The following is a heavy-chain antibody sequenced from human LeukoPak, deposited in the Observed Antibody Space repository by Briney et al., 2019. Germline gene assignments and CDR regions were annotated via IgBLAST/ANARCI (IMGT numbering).Heavy chain of an antibody. V-gene: IGHV6-1*01. CDR1: GDSVSSNSAA. CDR2: TYYRSKWYK. D-gene: IGHD3-10*01. CDR3: ARDHFFYYSGSGRSYYYYYYYMDV. Sequence: SQTLSLTCAISGDSVSSNSAAWNWIRQSPSGGLEWLGRTYYRSKWYKDYAGSVKSRITINPDTSKNQFSLQLNSVTPEDTAVYYCARDHFFYYSGSGRSYYYYYYYMDVWGKGTTVTISS. J-gene: IGHJ6*03.